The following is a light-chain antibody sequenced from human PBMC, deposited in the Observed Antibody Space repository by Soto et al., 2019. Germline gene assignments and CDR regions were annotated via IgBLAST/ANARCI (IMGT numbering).Light chain of an antibody. CDR3: QQSYNTPLT. V-gene: IGKV1-39*01. J-gene: IGKJ1*01. CDR2: AAS. Sequence: DIQVTQSPSSLSASVGDRVTITCRASQSITTFLNWYQHKPGKAPELLIYAASTLQTGVPSRFSGRGSETEFTLTISSLQPDDFATYYCQQSYNTPLTFGQGTKVDIK. CDR1: QSITTF.